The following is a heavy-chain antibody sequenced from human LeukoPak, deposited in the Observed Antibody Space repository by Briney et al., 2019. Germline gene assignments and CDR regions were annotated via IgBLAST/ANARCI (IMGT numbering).Heavy chain of an antibody. V-gene: IGHV2-5*01. Sequence: SGPTLVKPTQTLTLTCTFSGFSLSTSGVGVGWIRQPPGKALEWLALIYWNDDKRYSPSLKSRLTITKDTSKNQVVLTMTNMDPVDTATYYCAHTLYYDRSFDPWGQGTLVTVSS. D-gene: IGHD3-22*01. J-gene: IGHJ5*02. CDR3: AHTLYYDRSFDP. CDR2: IYWNDDK. CDR1: GFSLSTSGVG.